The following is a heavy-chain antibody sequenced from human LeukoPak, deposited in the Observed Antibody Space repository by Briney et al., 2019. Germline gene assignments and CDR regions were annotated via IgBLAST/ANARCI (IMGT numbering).Heavy chain of an antibody. Sequence: SETLSLTCTVSGGSISSYYWSWIRQPPGKGQEWIGYIYYSGSTNYNPSLKSRVTISVDTSKNQFSLKLSSVTAADTAVYYCARHGYSYDYWGQGTPVTVSS. V-gene: IGHV4-59*08. CDR1: GGSISSYY. D-gene: IGHD5-18*01. CDR2: IYYSGST. CDR3: ARHGYSYDY. J-gene: IGHJ4*02.